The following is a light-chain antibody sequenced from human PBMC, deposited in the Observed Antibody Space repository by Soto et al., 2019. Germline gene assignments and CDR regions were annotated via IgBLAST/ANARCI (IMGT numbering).Light chain of an antibody. V-gene: IGLV2-23*02. Sequence: QSALTQPASVSGSPGQSITIPCTGTSSDVGGYNLVSWYQQHPGKAPKLMIYEVTERPSGVSNRFSGSKSGNTASLTISGLQPDDEADYYCCSYAGNSEVFGTGTKVTVL. CDR3: CSYAGNSEV. CDR1: SSDVGGYNL. CDR2: EVT. J-gene: IGLJ1*01.